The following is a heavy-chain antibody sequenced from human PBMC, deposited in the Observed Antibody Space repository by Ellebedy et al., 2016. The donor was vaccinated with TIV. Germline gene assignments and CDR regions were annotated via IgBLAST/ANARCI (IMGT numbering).Heavy chain of an antibody. CDR3: AREARFSSSGFDY. J-gene: IGHJ4*02. CDR2: IYYSGST. D-gene: IGHD6-6*01. V-gene: IGHV4-61*01. CDR1: GGSISSSSYY. Sequence: SETLSLXCTVSGGSISSSSYYWSWIRQPPGKGLEWIGYIYYSGSTNYNPSLKSRVTISVDTSKNQFSLKLSSVTAADTAIYYCAREARFSSSGFDYWGQGILVTISS.